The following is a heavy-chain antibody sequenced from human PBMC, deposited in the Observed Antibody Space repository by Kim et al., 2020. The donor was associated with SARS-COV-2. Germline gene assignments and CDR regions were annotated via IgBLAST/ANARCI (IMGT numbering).Heavy chain of an antibody. CDR2: ARNKAKSYTN. J-gene: IGHJ6*01. D-gene: IGHD2-2*01. V-gene: IGHV3-72*01. Sequence: GGSLRLSCAASGFTFSDHYMDWVRQAPGKGLEWVGRARNKAKSYTNAYAASVKCRISISRADSKNSLYLQMSSLSTEATAVYYCCRGATAATNCYNGMD. CDR1: GFTFSDHY. CDR3: CRGATAATNCYNGMD.